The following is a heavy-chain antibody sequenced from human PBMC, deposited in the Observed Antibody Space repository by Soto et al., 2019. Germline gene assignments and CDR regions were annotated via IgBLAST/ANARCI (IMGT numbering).Heavy chain of an antibody. CDR3: ARGPLLWGDV. J-gene: IGHJ6*02. Sequence: QVQLVQSGTEVKKHGASVKVSCKASGYTITNYAMQWVRQAPGQRLEWMGWINAGNGNTKYSQKYQGRVTITRDTSASTAYMELSSLRYEDTAVYYCARGPLLWGDVWGQGTTVTVSS. CDR2: INAGNGNT. V-gene: IGHV1-3*01. D-gene: IGHD3-10*01. CDR1: GYTITNYA.